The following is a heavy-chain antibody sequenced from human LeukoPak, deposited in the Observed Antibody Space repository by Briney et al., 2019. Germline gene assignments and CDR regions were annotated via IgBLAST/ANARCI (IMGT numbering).Heavy chain of an antibody. Sequence: SVKVSCKASGNSISNYAVSWVRQAPGRGFEWMGGIIPIFGTADYAQKFQGRVTITADQSTSTTYMALSSLKSEDTATYYCTTRACHAGGCSSSFYYYYGLHFWGQGTTVSVSS. CDR3: TTRACHAGGCSSSFYYYYGLHF. J-gene: IGHJ6*02. V-gene: IGHV1-69*01. CDR1: GNSISNYA. CDR2: IIPIFGTA. D-gene: IGHD3-16*01.